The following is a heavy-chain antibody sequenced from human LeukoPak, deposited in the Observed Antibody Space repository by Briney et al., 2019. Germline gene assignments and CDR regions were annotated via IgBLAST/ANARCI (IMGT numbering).Heavy chain of an antibody. CDR2: IHSRGST. J-gene: IGHJ4*02. D-gene: IGHD6-19*01. V-gene: IGHV4-61*02. CDR3: ASDKGASGWGLGY. Sequence: SQTLSLTCTVSGGSISSGHYYLNWIRQPAGKGLEWIGRIHSRGSTNYNSSLRSRVTISVDTSKSQFSLKLTSVTAADTAVYYCASDKGASGWGLGYWGQGTLVTVSS. CDR1: GGSISSGHYY.